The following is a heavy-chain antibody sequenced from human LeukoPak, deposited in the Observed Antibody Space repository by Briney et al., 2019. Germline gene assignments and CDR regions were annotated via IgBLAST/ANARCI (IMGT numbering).Heavy chain of an antibody. V-gene: IGHV3-30*04. CDR3: AREGDRDGYNPTFDY. CDR2: ISYDGSNK. D-gene: IGHD5-24*01. Sequence: PGRSLRPSCAASGFTFSSYAMHWVRQAPGKGLEWVAVISYDGSNKYYADSVKGRFTISRDNSKNTLYLQMNSLRAEDTAVYYCAREGDRDGYNPTFDYWGQGTLVTVSS. CDR1: GFTFSSYA. J-gene: IGHJ4*02.